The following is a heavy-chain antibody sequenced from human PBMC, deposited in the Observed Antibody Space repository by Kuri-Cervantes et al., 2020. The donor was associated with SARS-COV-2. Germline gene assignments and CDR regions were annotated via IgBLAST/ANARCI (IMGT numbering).Heavy chain of an antibody. J-gene: IGHJ6*02. CDR3: AILVATTDEAPGPEVDV. CDR1: GYTFTGYY. V-gene: IGHV1-2*02. CDR2: INPNSGGT. D-gene: IGHD5-12*01. Sequence: ASVKVSCKASGYTFTGYYMHWVRQAPGQGLEWMGWINPNSGGTNYAQKFQGRVTMTRDTSISTAYMELSRLRSDDTAVYYCAILVATTDEAPGPEVDVWSQGTTVTVSS.